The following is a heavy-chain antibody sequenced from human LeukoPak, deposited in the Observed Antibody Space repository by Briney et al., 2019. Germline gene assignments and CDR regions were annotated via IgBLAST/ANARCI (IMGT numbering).Heavy chain of an antibody. Sequence: GGSLRLSCAASGFTFSSYSMNWVRQAPGKGLEWVSSISSSSSYIYYADSVKGRFTISRDNAKNSLYLQMNSLRAEDKAVYYCARDHSGWYDYWGQGTLVTVSS. V-gene: IGHV3-21*01. CDR3: ARDHSGWYDY. J-gene: IGHJ4*02. CDR1: GFTFSSYS. CDR2: ISSSSSYI. D-gene: IGHD6-19*01.